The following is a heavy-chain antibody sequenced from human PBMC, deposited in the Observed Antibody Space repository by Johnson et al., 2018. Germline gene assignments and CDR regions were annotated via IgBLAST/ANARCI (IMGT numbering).Heavy chain of an antibody. CDR1: GFTFGDYS. CDR2: ISSELYGGTT. J-gene: IGHJ1*01. CDR3: ARAQAVQH. V-gene: IGHV3-49*03. Sequence: EVQLVESGGGLVQPGRSLRLSCTTSGFTFGDYSMSWFRQAPGKGLERIGFISSELYGGTTVYAASVKGRFTISRDNAKNSLYLQMNSLRAEDTAVYYCARAQAVQHWGQGTLVTVSS.